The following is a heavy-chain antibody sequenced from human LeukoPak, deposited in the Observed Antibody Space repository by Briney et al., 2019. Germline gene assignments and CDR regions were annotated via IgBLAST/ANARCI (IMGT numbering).Heavy chain of an antibody. CDR3: APSQYQLPLDY. V-gene: IGHV1-2*02. CDR2: INPNSGGT. Sequence: ASVKVSCKASGYTFTGYYMHWVRQAPGQGLEGMGWINPNSGGTNYAQKFQGRVTMTRETSISTAYMELSRLRSDDTAVYYCAPSQYQLPLDYWAREPWSPSPQ. CDR1: GYTFTGYY. J-gene: IGHJ4*02. D-gene: IGHD2-2*01.